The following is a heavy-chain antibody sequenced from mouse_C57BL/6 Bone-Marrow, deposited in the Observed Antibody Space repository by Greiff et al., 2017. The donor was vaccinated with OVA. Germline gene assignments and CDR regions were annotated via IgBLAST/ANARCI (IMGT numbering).Heavy chain of an antibody. J-gene: IGHJ2*01. Sequence: QVQLQQPGAELVRPGSSVKLSCKASGYTFTSYWMDWVKQRPGQGLEWIGNIYPSDSETHYNQKFKDKATLTVDKSSSTAYMQLSSLTSEDSAVYFCARELGPDYFDYWGQGTTLTVSS. CDR2: IYPSDSET. V-gene: IGHV1-61*01. CDR3: ARELGPDYFDY. CDR1: GYTFTSYW. D-gene: IGHD4-1*01.